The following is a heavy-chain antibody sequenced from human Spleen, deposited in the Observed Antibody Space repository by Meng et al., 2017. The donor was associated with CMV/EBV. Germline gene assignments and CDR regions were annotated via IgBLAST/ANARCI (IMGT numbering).Heavy chain of an antibody. CDR1: GFTFSSYE. D-gene: IGHD3-3*01. Sequence: GGSLRLSCAASGFTFSSYEMNWVRQAPGKGLEWVSYISSSGSTIYYAGSVKGRFTISRDNAKSSLYLEMNSLGAEDTAVYYCARDPDFGVAKDAFDIWGQGTMVTVSS. CDR3: ARDPDFGVAKDAFDI. CDR2: ISSSGSTI. V-gene: IGHV3-48*03. J-gene: IGHJ3*02.